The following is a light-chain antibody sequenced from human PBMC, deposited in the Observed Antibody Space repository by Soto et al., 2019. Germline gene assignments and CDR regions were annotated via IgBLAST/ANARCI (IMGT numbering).Light chain of an antibody. CDR1: SSDIGASNY. J-gene: IGLJ1*01. CDR2: DVN. V-gene: IGLV2-14*03. CDR3: YSWNSNSDTHYV. Sequence: QSALTQPASVSGSPGQSITISCTGTSSDIGASNYVSWYQQHPGQAPKLMISDVNNRPSGISDRFSGSKSGNTASLTISGLQAEDEAEDYCYSWNSNSDTHYVFGAGTKLTVL.